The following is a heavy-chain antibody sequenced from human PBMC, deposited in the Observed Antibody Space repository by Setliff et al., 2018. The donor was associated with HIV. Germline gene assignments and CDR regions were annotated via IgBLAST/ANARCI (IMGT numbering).Heavy chain of an antibody. Sequence: HPGGSLRLSCAASGFTFDGYAMHWVRQVPGKGLEWVANISPDESERYSVDSVRGRFTVSRDNAKSSLYLQMSGLKIEDMAVYYCAKDGSGWSQHWGQGTRVTVSS. CDR1: GFTFDGYA. CDR2: ISPDESER. J-gene: IGHJ1*01. CDR3: AKDGSGWSQH. V-gene: IGHV3-7*01. D-gene: IGHD6-19*01.